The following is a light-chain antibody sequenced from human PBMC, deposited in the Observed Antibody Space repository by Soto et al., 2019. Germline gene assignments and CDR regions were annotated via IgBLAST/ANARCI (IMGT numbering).Light chain of an antibody. CDR1: QSVSSSY. V-gene: IGKV3-20*01. Sequence: EIVLTQSPGTLSLSPGERATLSCRASQSVSSSYLAWYQQNPGQAPRLLIYGASSRATGIPDRFSGSGSGTDFTLTLSRLEPEDFAVYYCQQYGSSLITFGQGTRLEIK. CDR2: GAS. J-gene: IGKJ5*01. CDR3: QQYGSSLIT.